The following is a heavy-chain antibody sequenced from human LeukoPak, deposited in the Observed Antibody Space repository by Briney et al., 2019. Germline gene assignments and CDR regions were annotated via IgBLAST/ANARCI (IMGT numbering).Heavy chain of an antibody. CDR3: ARGNYYGMDV. CDR2: INPNSGGT. CDR1: GYTFTGYY. Sequence: ASVTVSCTASGYTFTGYYMHWVRQAPGQGLEWMGWINPNSGGTNYAQKFQGRVTITRDTSISTAYVELSRLRSDDTAVYYCARGNYYGMDVWGQGTTVTVSS. J-gene: IGHJ6*02. V-gene: IGHV1-2*02. D-gene: IGHD6-13*01.